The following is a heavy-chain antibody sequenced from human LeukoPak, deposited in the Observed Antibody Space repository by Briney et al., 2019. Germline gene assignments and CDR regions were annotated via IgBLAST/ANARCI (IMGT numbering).Heavy chain of an antibody. J-gene: IGHJ4*02. D-gene: IGHD3-10*01. Sequence: ASVKVSCKASGYTFTSYGISWVRQAPGQGLEWMGRIIPILGIANYAQKFQGRVTITADKSTSTAYMELSSLRSEDTAVYYCATPPGIGYGYWGQGTLVTVSS. V-gene: IGHV1-69*04. CDR3: ATPPGIGYGY. CDR2: IIPILGIA. CDR1: GYTFTSYG.